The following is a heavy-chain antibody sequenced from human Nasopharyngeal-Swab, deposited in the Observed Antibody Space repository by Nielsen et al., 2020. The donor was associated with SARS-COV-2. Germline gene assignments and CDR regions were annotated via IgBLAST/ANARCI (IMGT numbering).Heavy chain of an antibody. J-gene: IGHJ4*02. V-gene: IGHV3-21*04. Sequence: GGSLRLSCAASGFTFSSYSMNWVRQAPGKGLEWVSSISSSRSYIYYADSVKGRFTISRDNAKNSLYLQMNSLRTEDTALYYCAKDSLSSSWSYFDYWGQGTLVTVSS. CDR2: ISSSRSYI. D-gene: IGHD6-13*01. CDR1: GFTFSSYS. CDR3: AKDSLSSSWSYFDY.